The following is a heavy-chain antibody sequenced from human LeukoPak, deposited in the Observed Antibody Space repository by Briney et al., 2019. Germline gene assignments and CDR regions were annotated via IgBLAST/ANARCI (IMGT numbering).Heavy chain of an antibody. Sequence: GESLKISCKGSGYRFTNYHIGWVRQMPGKGLEWMGIIYPADSDTRYMPTFRGQVTISVDKSINTAYLQWSSLKASDTAMYYCTRLISRGSDYNYVDDWGQGTLITVSS. D-gene: IGHD5-24*01. CDR2: IYPADSDT. CDR3: TRLISRGSDYNYVDD. V-gene: IGHV5-51*01. J-gene: IGHJ4*02. CDR1: GYRFTNYH.